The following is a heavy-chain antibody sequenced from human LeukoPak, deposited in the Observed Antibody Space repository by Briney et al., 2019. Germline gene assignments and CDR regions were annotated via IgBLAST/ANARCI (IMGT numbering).Heavy chain of an antibody. CDR2: IRYDGSNK. CDR1: GFTFSSYG. V-gene: IGHV3-30*02. D-gene: IGHD2-2*01. CDR3: AKDYSLCSSTSCYRGY. J-gene: IGHJ4*02. Sequence: GGSLRLSCAASGFTFSSYGMHWVRQAPAKGLEWVAFIRYDGSNKYYADSVKGRFTISRDNSKNTLYLQMNSLRAEDTAVYYCAKDYSLCSSTSCYRGYWGQGTLVTVSS.